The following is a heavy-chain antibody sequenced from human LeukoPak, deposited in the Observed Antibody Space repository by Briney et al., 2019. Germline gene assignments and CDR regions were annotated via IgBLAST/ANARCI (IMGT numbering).Heavy chain of an antibody. CDR1: GGSFSGYY. CDR3: ARVTGYYRRAFDI. CDR2: INHSGST. J-gene: IGHJ3*02. V-gene: IGHV4-34*01. Sequence: SETLSLTCAVYGGSFSGYYWSWIRQPPGKGLEWIGEINHSGSTNYNPSLKSRVTISVDTSKNQFSLKLSSVTAADTAVYYCARVTGYYRRAFDIWGQETMVTVSS. D-gene: IGHD3-9*01.